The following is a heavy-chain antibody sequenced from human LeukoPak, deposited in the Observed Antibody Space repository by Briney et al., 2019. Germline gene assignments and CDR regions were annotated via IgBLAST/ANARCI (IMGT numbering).Heavy chain of an antibody. CDR3: ARAQITEVYFDY. J-gene: IGHJ4*02. CDR2: IYYSGST. CDR1: GYSISSGYY. Sequence: ASETLSLTCTVSGYSISSGYYWSWIRQPPGKGLEWIGYIYYSGSTNYNPSLKSRVTISVDTSKNQFSLKLSSVTAADTAVYYCARAQITEVYFDYWGQGTLVTVSS. V-gene: IGHV4-61*01. D-gene: IGHD1-14*01.